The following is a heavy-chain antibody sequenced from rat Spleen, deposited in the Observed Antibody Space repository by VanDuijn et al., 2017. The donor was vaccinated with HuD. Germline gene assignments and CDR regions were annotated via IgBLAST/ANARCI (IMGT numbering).Heavy chain of an antibody. J-gene: IGHJ2*01. CDR3: ARGFGYYDGTYSY. D-gene: IGHD1-12*02. V-gene: IGHV2-30*01. CDR2: IWTGGST. CDR1: GFSLTSYN. Sequence: QVQLKESGPGLVQPSQTLSLTCTVSGFSLTSYNVHWVRQPTGKGLEWMGIIWTGGSTDYNSALKSRLSISRDTSKSQVFLKMNSLQTEDTAMYFCARGFGYYDGTYSYWGQGVMVTVSS.